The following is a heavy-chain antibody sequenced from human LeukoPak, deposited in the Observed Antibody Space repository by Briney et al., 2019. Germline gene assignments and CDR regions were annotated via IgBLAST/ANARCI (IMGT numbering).Heavy chain of an antibody. V-gene: IGHV3-21*01. CDR1: GFTFSSYS. Sequence: GGSLRLSCAASGFTFSSYSMNWVRQAPGKGLEWVSSISSSSSYIYYADSVKGRFTISRDNAKNSLYLQMNSLRADDTAVYYCARDLTMVRGVPDYWGQGTLVTVSS. J-gene: IGHJ4*02. D-gene: IGHD3-10*01. CDR3: ARDLTMVRGVPDY. CDR2: ISSSSSYI.